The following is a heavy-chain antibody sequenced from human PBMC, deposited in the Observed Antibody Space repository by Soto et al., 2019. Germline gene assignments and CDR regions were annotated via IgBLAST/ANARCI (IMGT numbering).Heavy chain of an antibody. J-gene: IGHJ4*02. CDR2: ISYDGSNK. D-gene: IGHD2-21*02. V-gene: IGHV3-30*18. CDR1: GFTFSSYG. Sequence: QVQLVESGGGVVQPGRSLRLSCAASGFTFSSYGMHWVRQAPGKGLEWGAVISYDGSNKYYADSVKGRFTISRDNSKSTLYLQMNSLRAEDTAVYYCAKGAAYCGGDCTSFDYWGQGTLVTVSS. CDR3: AKGAAYCGGDCTSFDY.